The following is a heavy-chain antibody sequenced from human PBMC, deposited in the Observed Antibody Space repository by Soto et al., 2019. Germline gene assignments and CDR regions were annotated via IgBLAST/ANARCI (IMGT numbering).Heavy chain of an antibody. J-gene: IGHJ4*02. CDR1: GFPFDDYC. CDR3: ARDKVAAANYYFDY. CDR2: INWNGGST. V-gene: IGHV3-20*04. Sequence: GGSLSLSCAASGFPFDDYCMSWVRQAPGKGLEWVSGINWNGGSTGYADSVKGRFTISRDNAKNSLYLQMNSLRAEDTALYYCARDKVAAANYYFDYWGQGTLVTVSS. D-gene: IGHD6-13*01.